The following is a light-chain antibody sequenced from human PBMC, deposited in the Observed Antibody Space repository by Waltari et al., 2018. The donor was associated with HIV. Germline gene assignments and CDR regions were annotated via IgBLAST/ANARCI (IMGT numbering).Light chain of an antibody. J-gene: IGLJ2*01. V-gene: IGLV1-47*01. CDR2: RNN. CDR1: SSNIGSNY. CDR3: EAWDDSLDGPVV. Sequence: QSVLTQPPSASGTSGQRVTISCSGSSSNIGSNYVYWYQQPPGTAPQLLIYRNNQRPSGVPGRFARSKAGTAASLAIMGLRSEDEAEYHGEAWDDSLDGPVVFGGGTKLTVL.